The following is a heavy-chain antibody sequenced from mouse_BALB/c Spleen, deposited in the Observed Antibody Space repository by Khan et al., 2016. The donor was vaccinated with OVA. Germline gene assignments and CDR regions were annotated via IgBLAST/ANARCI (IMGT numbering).Heavy chain of an antibody. CDR1: GYSFTNYG. Sequence: QIQLVQSGPELKKPGETVKISCKASGYSFTNYGMNWVKQSPGKALKWMGWINTYTGKPTYADDFKGRFAFSLETSDSTAYLQINNLKYDDTATYFGARPPDFSYTLDHWGQGTSVTVSS. CDR2: INTYTGKP. V-gene: IGHV9-3-1*01. CDR3: ARPPDFSYTLDH. D-gene: IGHD2-12*01. J-gene: IGHJ4*01.